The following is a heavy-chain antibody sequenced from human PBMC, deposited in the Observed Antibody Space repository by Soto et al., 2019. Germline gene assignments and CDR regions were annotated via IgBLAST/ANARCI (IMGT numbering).Heavy chain of an antibody. CDR2: ISSTTNYI. J-gene: IGHJ4*01. CDR3: ARESEDLASNFDY. CDR1: GFTFTRYS. Sequence: GGSLRLSCAASGFTFTRYSMNWVRQAPGKGLEWVSSISSTTNYIYYGDSMKGRFTISRDNAKNSLYLEMNSLRAEDTAVYYCARESEDLASNFDYWGHGTLVTVSS. V-gene: IGHV3-21*06.